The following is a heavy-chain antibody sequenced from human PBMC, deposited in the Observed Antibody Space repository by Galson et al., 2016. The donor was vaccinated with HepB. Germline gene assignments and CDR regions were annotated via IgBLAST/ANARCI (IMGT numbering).Heavy chain of an antibody. Sequence: QSGAEVKKPGESLKISCKGSGYSFTSYWIDWVRQMPGKGLEWMGIIYPDDSDTEYSPAFQGQVTISADKSINTAFLHWRNLKASDTAKYFCARSQSSSWYFQGVYWGQGTLVTVYS. CDR2: IYPDDSDT. V-gene: IGHV5-51*01. D-gene: IGHD6-13*01. CDR3: ARSQSSSWYFQGVY. J-gene: IGHJ4*02. CDR1: GYSFTSYW.